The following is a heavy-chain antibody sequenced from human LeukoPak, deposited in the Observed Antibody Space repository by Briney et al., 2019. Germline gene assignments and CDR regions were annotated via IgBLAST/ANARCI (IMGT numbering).Heavy chain of an antibody. V-gene: IGHV1-8*02. Sequence: ASVKVSCKASGGTFSSYAISWVRQATGQGLEWMGWMNPNSGNTGYAQKFQGRVTMTRNTSISTAYMELSSLRSEDTAVYYCASGGHIVVVPAATPGMDVWGQGTTVTVSS. CDR1: GGTFSSYA. J-gene: IGHJ6*02. CDR3: ASGGHIVVVPAATPGMDV. CDR2: MNPNSGNT. D-gene: IGHD2-2*01.